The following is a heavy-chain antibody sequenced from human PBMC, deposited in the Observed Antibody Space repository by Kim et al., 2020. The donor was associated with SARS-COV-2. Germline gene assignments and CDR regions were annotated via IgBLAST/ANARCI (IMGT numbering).Heavy chain of an antibody. V-gene: IGHV3-49*03. Sequence: GGSLRLSCTASGFTFGDYAMSWFRQAPGKGLEWVGFIRSKAYGGTTEYAASVKGRFTISRDDSKSIAYLQMNSLKTEDTAVYYCTRSKYSSSWLPFFDYWGQGTLVTVSS. CDR1: GFTFGDYA. CDR2: IRSKAYGGTT. CDR3: TRSKYSSSWLPFFDY. D-gene: IGHD6-13*01. J-gene: IGHJ4*02.